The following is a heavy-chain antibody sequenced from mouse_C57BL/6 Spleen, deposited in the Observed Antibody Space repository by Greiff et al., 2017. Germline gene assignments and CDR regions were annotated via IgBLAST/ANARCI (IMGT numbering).Heavy chain of an antibody. Sequence: VQLQQPGAELVRPGSSVKLSCKASGYTFTSYWMHWVKQRPIQGLEWIGNIDPSDSETHYNQKFKDKATLTVDKSSSTAYMQLRSLTSEDSAVYYCARSGYYGTPYFDYWGQGTTLTVSS. CDR1: GYTFTSYW. V-gene: IGHV1-52*01. CDR2: IDPSDSET. D-gene: IGHD1-1*01. J-gene: IGHJ2*01. CDR3: ARSGYYGTPYFDY.